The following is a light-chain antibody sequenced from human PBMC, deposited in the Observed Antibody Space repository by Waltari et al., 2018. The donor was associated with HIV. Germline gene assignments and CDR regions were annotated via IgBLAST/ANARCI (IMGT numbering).Light chain of an antibody. J-gene: IGKJ2*01. Sequence: DVQIPQSPSSVSASVGDIVTFTCRPSQNIFNCLNWFQQKPGQAPNLLILAASTLHTGVASRSSGGGAGTEFTLTTSSLKPEDFATYYSKQSFSFLMYTFGQGTKLEIK. CDR2: AAS. CDR1: QNIFNC. CDR3: KQSFSFLMYT. V-gene: IGKV1-39*01.